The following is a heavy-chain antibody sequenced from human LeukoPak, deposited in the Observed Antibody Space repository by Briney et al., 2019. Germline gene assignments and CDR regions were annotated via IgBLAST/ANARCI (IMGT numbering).Heavy chain of an antibody. J-gene: IGHJ4*02. CDR3: AKSPYDFWSGLDYFDY. CDR2: ISSSSSYI. V-gene: IGHV3-21*04. CDR1: GFTFSSYS. D-gene: IGHD3-3*01. Sequence: GGSLRLSCAASGFTFSSYSMNWVRQAPGKGLEWVSSISSSSSYIYYADSVKGRFTISRDNAKNSLYLQMNSLRAEDMALYYCAKSPYDFWSGLDYFDYWGQGTLVTVSS.